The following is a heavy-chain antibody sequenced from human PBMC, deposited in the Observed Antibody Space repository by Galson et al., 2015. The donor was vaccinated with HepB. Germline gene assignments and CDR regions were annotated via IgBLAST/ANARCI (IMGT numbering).Heavy chain of an antibody. Sequence: SETLSLTCTVSGGSISSYYWSWIRQPPGKGLERIGYIYYSGSTNYNPSLKSRVTISVDTSKNQFSLKLSSVTAADTAVYYCARAGRWLGSYYFDYWGQGTLVTVSS. J-gene: IGHJ4*02. CDR2: IYYSGST. V-gene: IGHV4-59*01. D-gene: IGHD6-19*01. CDR1: GGSISSYY. CDR3: ARAGRWLGSYYFDY.